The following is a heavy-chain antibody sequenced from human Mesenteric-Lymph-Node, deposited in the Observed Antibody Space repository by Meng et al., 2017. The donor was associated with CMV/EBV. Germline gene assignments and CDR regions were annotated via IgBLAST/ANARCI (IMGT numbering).Heavy chain of an antibody. V-gene: IGHV4-61*01. CDR2: IYHSGST. D-gene: IGHD2-2*01. Sequence: SETLSLTCTVSGGSVSSTSYYWTWIRQPPGKGLEWIGYIYHSGSTSYNPALKSRISMSVDTSKNLFSLRLTSVTAADTAVFYCAREGNQLLGYYYYGMDVWGQGTTVTVSS. CDR3: AREGNQLLGYYYYGMDV. J-gene: IGHJ6*02. CDR1: GGSVSSTSYY.